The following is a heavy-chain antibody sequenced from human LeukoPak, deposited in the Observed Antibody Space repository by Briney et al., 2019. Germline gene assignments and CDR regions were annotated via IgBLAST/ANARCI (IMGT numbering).Heavy chain of an antibody. V-gene: IGHV3-23*01. D-gene: IGHD1-26*01. CDR1: GLTFSGYA. CDR2: LSGSGGST. J-gene: IGHJ4*02. CDR3: TKGLGSGNYFDY. Sequence: PGGSLRLSCAASGLTFSGYAMSWARQAPGKGLEWVSSLSGSGGSTDYADPVKGRFTISRDNSKNTVYLQMNSLRDEDTAVYYCTKGLGSGNYFDYWGQGTLVTVSS.